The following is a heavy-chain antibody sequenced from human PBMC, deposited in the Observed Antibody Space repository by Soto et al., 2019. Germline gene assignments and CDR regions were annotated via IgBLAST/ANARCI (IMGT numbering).Heavy chain of an antibody. CDR2: ISSSSSYI. J-gene: IGHJ6*02. Sequence: GGSLRLSCAASGFTFSSYSMNWVRQAPGKGLEWVSSISSSSSYIYYADSVKGRFTISRDNAKNSLYLQMNSLRAEDTAVYYCARDKAMVSDSYYYGLHVWGLVTTVTVSS. CDR3: ARDKAMVSDSYYYGLHV. V-gene: IGHV3-21*01. CDR1: GFTFSSYS. D-gene: IGHD5-18*01.